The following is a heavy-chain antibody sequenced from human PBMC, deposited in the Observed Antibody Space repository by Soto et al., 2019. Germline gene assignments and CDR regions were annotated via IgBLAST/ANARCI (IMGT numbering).Heavy chain of an antibody. CDR3: ARHGNGDDY. D-gene: IGHD2-8*01. Sequence: QVQLVQSGAEVKKPGASVKVSCKASGYTFTSYGVNWVRQAPGQGLEWMGWIRSYNNSTNYAQKLQGRVTMTTDTPTTTAYMELRSLRSDDTAVYYCARHGNGDDYWGQGTLVTVSS. CDR2: IRSYNNST. CDR1: GYTFTSYG. J-gene: IGHJ4*02. V-gene: IGHV1-18*01.